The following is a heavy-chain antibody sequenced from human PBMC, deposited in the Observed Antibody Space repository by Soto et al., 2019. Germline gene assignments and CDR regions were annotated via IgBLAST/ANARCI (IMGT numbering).Heavy chain of an antibody. V-gene: IGHV3-30-3*01. CDR1: GFTFSSYA. CDR2: ISYDGSNK. D-gene: IGHD6-19*01. CDR3: ARDERVIAVAGGYYYYYYGMDV. J-gene: IGHJ6*02. Sequence: GGSLRLSCAASGFTFSSYAMHWVRQAPGKGLEWVAVISYDGSNKYYADSVKGRFTISGDNSKNTLYLQMNSLRAEDTAVYYCARDERVIAVAGGYYYYYYGMDVWGQGTTVTVSS.